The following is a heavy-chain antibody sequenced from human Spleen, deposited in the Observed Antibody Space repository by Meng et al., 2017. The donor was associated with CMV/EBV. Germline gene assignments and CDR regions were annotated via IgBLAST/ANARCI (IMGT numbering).Heavy chain of an antibody. Sequence: GESLKISCAASGFTFISYAMSWVRRAPGKGLEWVSVIYSGGFSTDYADSVKGRFTISRDNSKNTLYLQMNSLRAEDTAVYYCAKDRSTPIYYFDYWGQGTLVTVSS. J-gene: IGHJ4*02. D-gene: IGHD2-15*01. CDR3: AKDRSTPIYYFDY. CDR1: GFTFISYA. CDR2: IYSGGFST. V-gene: IGHV3-23*03.